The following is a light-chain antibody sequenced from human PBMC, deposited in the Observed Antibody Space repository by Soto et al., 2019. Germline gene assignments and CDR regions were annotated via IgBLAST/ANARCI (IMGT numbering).Light chain of an antibody. CDR1: QSLLHSNGYNY. CDR2: LGS. CDR3: MEARQSHPS. Sequence: DIVMTQSPLSLPVTPGEPASISCRSSQSLLHSNGYNYLDWYLQKPGQSPQLLIYLGSNRASGVPERFSGSGSGTDFTLKISRVEAEDVGVYYCMEARQSHPSFGQGTKLESK. J-gene: IGKJ2*01. V-gene: IGKV2-28*01.